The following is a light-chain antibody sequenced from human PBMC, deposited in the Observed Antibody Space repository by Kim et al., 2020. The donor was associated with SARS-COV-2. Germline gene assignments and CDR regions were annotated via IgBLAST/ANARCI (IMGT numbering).Light chain of an antibody. J-gene: IGLJ2*01. CDR3: LTWGPGIRV. Sequence: SVKLTYTLSSGHTTCAIAWHQQLPEKGPRYLMNVDSDGSHTRGDGIPDRFSGSSSGAERHLTISSLQPEDEADYYCLTWGPGIRVFGGGTQLTVL. CDR1: SGHTTCA. CDR2: VDSDGSH. V-gene: IGLV4-69*01.